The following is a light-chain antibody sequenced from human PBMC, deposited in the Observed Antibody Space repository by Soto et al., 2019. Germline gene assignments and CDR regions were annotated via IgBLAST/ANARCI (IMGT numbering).Light chain of an antibody. CDR2: GAS. CDR3: QQYGSSPQVT. Sequence: EIVLTQSPATLSVSPGERATLSCRASQPIRNNLAWFQLRPGQAPRLLIYGASSRATGIPDRFSGSGSGTDFTLTISRLEPEDFAVYYCQQYGSSPQVTFGQGTRLEIK. CDR1: QPIRNN. V-gene: IGKV3-20*01. J-gene: IGKJ5*01.